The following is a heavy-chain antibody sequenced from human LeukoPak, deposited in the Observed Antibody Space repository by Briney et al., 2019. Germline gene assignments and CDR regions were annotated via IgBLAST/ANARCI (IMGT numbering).Heavy chain of an antibody. V-gene: IGHV3-7*01. D-gene: IGHD4-17*01. Sequence: PGGSLRLSCAASGFTFSSYWMSWVRQAPGKGLEWVANIKQDGSEKYCVDSVKGRFTISRDNAKNSLYLQMNSLRAEDTAVYYCARDPVITATVTSDAFDIWGQGTMVTVSS. CDR1: GFTFSSYW. CDR3: ARDPVITATVTSDAFDI. CDR2: IKQDGSEK. J-gene: IGHJ3*02.